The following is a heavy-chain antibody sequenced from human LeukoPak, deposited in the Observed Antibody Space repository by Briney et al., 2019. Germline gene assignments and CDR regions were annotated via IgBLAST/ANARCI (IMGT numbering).Heavy chain of an antibody. CDR3: ARASIAAAGYYFDY. V-gene: IGHV3-66*01. CDR1: GFTVSTNY. D-gene: IGHD6-13*01. J-gene: IGHJ4*02. Sequence: QAGGSLSLSCAASGFTVSTNYMSWVRQAPGKGLEWVSLIYSGGSTCYADSVKGRFTISRDNSKNTLYLQMNSLRAEDTAVYYCARASIAAAGYYFDYWGQGTLVTVSS. CDR2: IYSGGST.